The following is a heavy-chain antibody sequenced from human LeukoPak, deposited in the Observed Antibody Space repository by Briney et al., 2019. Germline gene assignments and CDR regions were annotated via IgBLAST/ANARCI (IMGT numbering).Heavy chain of an antibody. J-gene: IGHJ5*02. CDR3: ARDTPPLYGSGSYYHWGHWFDP. CDR1: GGSISSYY. V-gene: IGHV4-4*07. Sequence: SETLSLTCTVSGGSISSYYWSWIRQPAGKGLEWIGRIYTSGSTNYNPSLKSRVTMSVDTSKNQFSLKLSSVIAADTAVYYCARDTPPLYGSGSYYHWGHWFDPWGQGTLVTVSS. D-gene: IGHD3-10*01. CDR2: IYTSGST.